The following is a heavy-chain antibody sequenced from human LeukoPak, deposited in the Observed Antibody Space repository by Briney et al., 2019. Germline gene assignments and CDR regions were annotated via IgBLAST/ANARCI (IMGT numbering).Heavy chain of an antibody. J-gene: IGHJ4*02. CDR1: GYTFTSYD. CDR3: ARVDGFGELPDY. D-gene: IGHD3-10*01. Sequence: ASVKVSCKASGYTFTSYDINWVRQATGQGLEWMGWMSPNSGNTGYAQKFQGRVTMTRNTSISTAYMELSSLRSEDTAVYYCARVDGFGELPDYWGQGTLVTVSS. CDR2: MSPNSGNT. V-gene: IGHV1-8*01.